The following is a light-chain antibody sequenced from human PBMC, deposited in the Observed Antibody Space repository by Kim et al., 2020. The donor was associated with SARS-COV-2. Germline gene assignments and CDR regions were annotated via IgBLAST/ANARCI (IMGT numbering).Light chain of an antibody. J-gene: IGKJ5*01. CDR1: QSVRTK. CDR2: GAS. CDR3: QQYDNWPPIT. V-gene: IGKV3D-15*01. Sequence: SPGERATLSCRASQSVRTKLAWYQQKPGQAPRLLIYGASTRATGIPARFSGSGSGTDFTLTISSLQSEDFAVYFCQQYDNWPPITFGQETRLEIK.